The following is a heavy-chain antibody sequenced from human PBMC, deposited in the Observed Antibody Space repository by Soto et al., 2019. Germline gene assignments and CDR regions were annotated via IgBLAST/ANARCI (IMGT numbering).Heavy chain of an antibody. CDR3: ARGDYDSSSYYYYYAMDV. CDR2: IYYSGST. CDR1: GGSITSGDFF. D-gene: IGHD3-22*01. V-gene: IGHV4-30-4*01. Sequence: SETLSLTCTVSGGSITSGDFFWSWIRQPPGKGLEWIAYIYYSGSTYYNPSLKSRVTISVDTSRNQLSLKLSSVTAADTAVYYCARGDYDSSSYYYYYAMDVWGQGTTVTVSS. J-gene: IGHJ6*02.